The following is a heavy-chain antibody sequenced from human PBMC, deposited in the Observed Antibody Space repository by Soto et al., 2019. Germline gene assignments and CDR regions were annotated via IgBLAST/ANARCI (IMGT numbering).Heavy chain of an antibody. D-gene: IGHD3-10*01. Sequence: GGSLRLSCAASGFTFSNHGMHWVRQAPGKGLEWVAAIWPGGHNKYHADSVKGRFTISRDNSKSTLYLQLDSLRVEDTAVYYCAGGSPSRGVIINLFDYWGQGTLVTVSS. V-gene: IGHV3-33*08. J-gene: IGHJ4*02. CDR1: GFTFSNHG. CDR2: IWPGGHNK. CDR3: AGGSPSRGVIINLFDY.